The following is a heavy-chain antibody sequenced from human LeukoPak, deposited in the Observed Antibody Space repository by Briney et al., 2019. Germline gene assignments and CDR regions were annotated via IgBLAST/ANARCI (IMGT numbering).Heavy chain of an antibody. CDR3: ARDSGPWGVFDP. CDR1: GGSISSNNW. D-gene: IGHD3-10*01. V-gene: IGHV4-4*02. J-gene: IGHJ5*02. Sequence: SGTLSLTCAVSGGSISSNNWWSWVRQPPGKGLEWIGEIYHSGSTNYNPSLKSRVTISVDKSNNHFSLTLKSVTAADKAVYYCARDSGPWGVFDPWGQGTLVTVSS. CDR2: IYHSGST.